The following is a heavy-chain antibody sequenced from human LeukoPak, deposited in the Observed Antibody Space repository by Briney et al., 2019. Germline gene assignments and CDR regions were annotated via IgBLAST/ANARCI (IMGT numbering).Heavy chain of an antibody. Sequence: SETLSLTCSVSGGSISSYSWTWIRQPPGKGLEWIGYIYYSGSTNYNPSLKSRVTISVDTSKNQFSLKLSSVTAADTAVYYCVRGVTYYYDRSAYYPYAEYFQHWGQGSLVTVSS. V-gene: IGHV4-59*13. J-gene: IGHJ1*01. D-gene: IGHD3-22*01. CDR2: IYYSGST. CDR3: VRGVTYYYDRSAYYPYAEYFQH. CDR1: GGSISSYS.